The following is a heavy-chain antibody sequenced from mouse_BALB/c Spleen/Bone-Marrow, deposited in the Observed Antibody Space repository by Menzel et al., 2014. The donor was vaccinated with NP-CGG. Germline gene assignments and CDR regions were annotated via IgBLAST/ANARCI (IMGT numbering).Heavy chain of an antibody. CDR3: GRGAYYYGSSYYFDY. CDR1: GYSFTGHF. Sequence: EVQLQESGPELVKPGASVKISCKASGYSFTGHFMNWVKQSHGKSLEWIGRINPYNGDTFYNQKFKGKATLTVDKSSSTAHMELLSLTSEDSAVYYCGRGAYYYGSSYYFDYWGQGTTLTVSS. V-gene: IGHV1-37*01. J-gene: IGHJ2*01. D-gene: IGHD1-1*01. CDR2: INPYNGDT.